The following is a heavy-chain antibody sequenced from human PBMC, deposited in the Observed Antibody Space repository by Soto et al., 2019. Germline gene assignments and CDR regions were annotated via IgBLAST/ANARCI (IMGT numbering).Heavy chain of an antibody. CDR3: ARDVVVPAAMGNTTYYYYYGMDV. V-gene: IGHV1-2*04. CDR1: GYTFTGYY. CDR2: INPNSGGT. Sequence: ASVKVSCKASGYTFTGYYMHWVRQAPGQGLEWMGWINPNSGGTNYAQKFQGWVTMTRDTSISTAYMELSRLRSDDTAVYYCARDVVVPAAMGNTTYYYYYGMDVWGQGTTVTVS. J-gene: IGHJ6*02. D-gene: IGHD2-2*01.